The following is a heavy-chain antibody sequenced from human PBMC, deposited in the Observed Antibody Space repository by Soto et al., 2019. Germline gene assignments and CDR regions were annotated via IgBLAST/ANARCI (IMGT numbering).Heavy chain of an antibody. J-gene: IGHJ6*02. CDR3: ARDCSPYGSGSYYYYYYYGMDV. CDR1: GYTFTGYY. D-gene: IGHD3-10*01. Sequence: ASVKVSCKASGYTFTGYYMHWVRQAPGQGLEWMGWINPNSGGTNYAQKFQGRVTMTRDTSISTAYMELSRLRSDDTAVYYCARDCSPYGSGSYYYYYYYGMDVWGQGTTVTVSS. CDR2: INPNSGGT. V-gene: IGHV1-2*02.